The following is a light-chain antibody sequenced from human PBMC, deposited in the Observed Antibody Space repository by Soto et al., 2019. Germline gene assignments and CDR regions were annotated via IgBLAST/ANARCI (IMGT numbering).Light chain of an antibody. CDR2: ENI. Sequence: QSVLTQPPSVSAAPGQKVTISCSGSSSNIGNNYVAWYQQLPGTAPKFLIYENIKRPSGIPDRFSGSKSGTSATLGITGLQTGDEADYYCGTWDSSLSAGVFGGGTKLTVL. CDR1: SSNIGNNY. J-gene: IGLJ3*02. V-gene: IGLV1-51*02. CDR3: GTWDSSLSAGV.